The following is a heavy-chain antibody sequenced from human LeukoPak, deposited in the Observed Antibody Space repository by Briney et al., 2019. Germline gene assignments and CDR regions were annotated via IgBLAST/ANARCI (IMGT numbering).Heavy chain of an antibody. D-gene: IGHD2-15*01. Sequence: GGSLRLSCAASGFTFSSHWMSWVRQAPGKGLEWVANIKQDGSEKYYVDSVKGRFTISRDNAKNSLYLQMNSLRAEDTAVYYCARGGWWSSDAFDIWGQGTMVTVSS. CDR2: IKQDGSEK. V-gene: IGHV3-7*01. J-gene: IGHJ3*02. CDR1: GFTFSSHW. CDR3: ARGGWWSSDAFDI.